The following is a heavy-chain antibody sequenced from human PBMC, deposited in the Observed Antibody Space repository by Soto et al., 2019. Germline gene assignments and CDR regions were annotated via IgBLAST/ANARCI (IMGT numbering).Heavy chain of an antibody. Sequence: EVQLVESGGGLVKPGGSLRLSCAASGFTFSNAWMSWVRQAPGKGLEWVGRIKSKTDGGTTDYAAPVKGRFTISRDDTKNSLFLPTNNLKTEDTAVCYCTTSMAAIYAADAMLFYFYYAMDVWGQGTTVTVSS. V-gene: IGHV3-15*01. CDR2: IKSKTDGGTT. J-gene: IGHJ6*02. CDR1: GFTFSNAW. CDR3: TTSMAAIYAADAMLFYFYYAMDV. D-gene: IGHD6-13*01.